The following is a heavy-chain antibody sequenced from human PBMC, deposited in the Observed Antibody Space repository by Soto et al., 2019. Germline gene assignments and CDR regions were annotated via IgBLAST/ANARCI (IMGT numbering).Heavy chain of an antibody. V-gene: IGHV3-30*18. CDR3: AKDYVGGIQLWSSHYYYGMDV. D-gene: IGHD5-18*01. CDR1: GFIFSSYG. Sequence: QVQLVESGGGEDQPGGSLRLSCAASGFIFSSYGMHWVRQAPGKGLEWVAVISYDGSHEYYADSVKGRLSVSRDNSKNTLYLQVISLRAEDTAVYYCAKDYVGGIQLWSSHYYYGMDVWGPGTTVSVSS. CDR2: ISYDGSHE. J-gene: IGHJ6*02.